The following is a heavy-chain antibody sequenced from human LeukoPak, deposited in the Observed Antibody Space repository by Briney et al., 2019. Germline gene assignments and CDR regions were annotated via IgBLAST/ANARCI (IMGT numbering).Heavy chain of an antibody. CDR2: ISDSTSYI. CDR1: GFTFSSYN. Sequence: PGGSLRLSCAASGFTFSSYNMNWVRQAPGKGLEWVSSISDSTSYIYYADSLKGRFTISRDNAKNSLYLQMNSLRAEDTAVYYCAKVAKYYYGSETYFFFDHWGQGTLVTVSS. D-gene: IGHD3-10*01. V-gene: IGHV3-21*04. J-gene: IGHJ4*02. CDR3: AKVAKYYYGSETYFFFDH.